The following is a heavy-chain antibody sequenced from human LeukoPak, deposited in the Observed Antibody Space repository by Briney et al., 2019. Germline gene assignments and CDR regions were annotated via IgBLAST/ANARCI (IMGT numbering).Heavy chain of an antibody. CDR2: INHSGST. CDR1: GGSFSGYY. D-gene: IGHD3-22*01. Sequence: SETLSLTCAVYGGSFSGYYWSWIRQPPGKGLEWIGEINHSGSTNCNPSLKSRVTISVDTSKNQFSLKLNSVTAADTAVYYCARPGEGSSGPTPNWFDPWGQGTLVTVSS. J-gene: IGHJ5*02. V-gene: IGHV4-34*01. CDR3: ARPGEGSSGPTPNWFDP.